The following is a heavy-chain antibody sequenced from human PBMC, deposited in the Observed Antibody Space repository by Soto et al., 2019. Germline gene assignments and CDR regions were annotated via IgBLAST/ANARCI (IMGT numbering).Heavy chain of an antibody. CDR2: IFYSGST. Sequence: VQLQESGPGLVKPSETLSLTCTVSGGSISSYYWSWIRQPPGKGLEWLGYIFYSGSTNYNPSLKGRVTISVDTSKNQFSLKLSSVTAADTAVYYCARRYSSSSDYWGQGTLVTVSS. CDR1: GGSISSYY. CDR3: ARRYSSSSDY. D-gene: IGHD6-13*01. V-gene: IGHV4-59*08. J-gene: IGHJ4*02.